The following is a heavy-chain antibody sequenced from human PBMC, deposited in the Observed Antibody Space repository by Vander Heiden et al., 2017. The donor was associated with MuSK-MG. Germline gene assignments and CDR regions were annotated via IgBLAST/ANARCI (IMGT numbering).Heavy chain of an antibody. CDR2: ITSSGASK. CDR3: VKKTGSGTSPCAFEF. J-gene: IGHJ4*02. D-gene: IGHD3-10*01. CDR1: GFMFRNFG. Sequence: QVQTVESGGGVVQPGRSLRLSCAASGFMFRNFGMHWVRQTPGKGLEWVTFITSSGASKYYADSVKGRFTVSRDNSKNTLHLEMNSLRVEDTAVYYCVKKTGSGTSPCAFEFWGQGTLVTVSS. V-gene: IGHV3-30*18.